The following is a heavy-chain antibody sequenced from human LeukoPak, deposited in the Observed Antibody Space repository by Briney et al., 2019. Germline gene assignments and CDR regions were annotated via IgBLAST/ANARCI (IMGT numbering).Heavy chain of an antibody. D-gene: IGHD2-15*01. CDR3: ARSLVDSDAFDI. J-gene: IGHJ3*02. Sequence: KPSETLSLXCAVYGGSFSGYYWSWFRQPPGKGLNWIGEINHSGSTNYNPSLKSRVTISVDTSKNQFSLNLSSVTAADTAVYYCARSLVDSDAFDIWGQGTMVTVSS. V-gene: IGHV4-34*01. CDR1: GGSFSGYY. CDR2: INHSGST.